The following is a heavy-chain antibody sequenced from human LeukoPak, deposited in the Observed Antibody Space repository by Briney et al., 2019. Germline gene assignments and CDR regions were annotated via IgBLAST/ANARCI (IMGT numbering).Heavy chain of an antibody. V-gene: IGHV3-23*01. Sequence: PGGSLKLSCAASGFTLCNYAMNWVRQAPGKGLEWVSTIRDSSDSTYYADSVKGRFTISRDNSKNTLYLQMNSLRAEDTAVYYCTKDLPSGRQPGGRTYWGQGTLVTVSS. D-gene: IGHD2-15*01. CDR2: IRDSSDST. CDR1: GFTLCNYA. CDR3: TKDLPSGRQPGGRTY. J-gene: IGHJ4*02.